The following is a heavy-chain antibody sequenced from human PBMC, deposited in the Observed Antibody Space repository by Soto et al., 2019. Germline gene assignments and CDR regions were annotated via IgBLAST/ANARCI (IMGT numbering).Heavy chain of an antibody. CDR2: INHSGST. CDR3: ARDIVLRYFDWPNLSKVAGAFDI. D-gene: IGHD3-9*01. V-gene: IGHV4-34*01. CDR1: GGSFSGSY. J-gene: IGHJ3*02. Sequence: SETMSLTCAVYGGSFSGSYWSWIRQPPGKGLEWIGEINHSGSTNYNPSLKSRVTISVDTSKNQFSLKLSSVTAADTAVYYCARDIVLRYFDWPNLSKVAGAFDIWGQGTMVTVSS.